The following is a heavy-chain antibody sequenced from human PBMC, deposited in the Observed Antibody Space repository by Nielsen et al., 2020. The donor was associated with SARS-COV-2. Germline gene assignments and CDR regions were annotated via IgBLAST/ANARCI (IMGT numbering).Heavy chain of an antibody. CDR3: ARHSSPPTNDC. CDR1: GGSISISGYY. CDR2: IHYSGTP. Sequence: GSLRLSCTVSGGSISISGYYWGWIRQSPGRGLEWIGYIHYSGTPYYNPSLRSRVAISVDTSKNQFSLKVSSVTAADTAVYYCARHSSPPTNDCWGQGILVTVSS. D-gene: IGHD2-2*01. J-gene: IGHJ4*02. V-gene: IGHV4-39*01.